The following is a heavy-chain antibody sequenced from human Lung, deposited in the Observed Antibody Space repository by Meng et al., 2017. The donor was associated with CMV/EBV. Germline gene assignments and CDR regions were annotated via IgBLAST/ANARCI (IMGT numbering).Heavy chain of an antibody. CDR2: MKPNTGNT. CDR1: GYTFTNYN. Sequence: QVLLVQSGAEVKKPGASVKVSCKASGYTFTNYNINWVRQATGQGLEWMGWMKPNTGNTGYGQKFQGRITMTRNTAISTAYMELSSLTSEDTAAYFMAGGLGRRSRSIAVDYWGQGTLVTVSS. CDR3: AGGLGRRSRSIAVDY. J-gene: IGHJ4*02. V-gene: IGHV1-8*01. D-gene: IGHD2-2*01.